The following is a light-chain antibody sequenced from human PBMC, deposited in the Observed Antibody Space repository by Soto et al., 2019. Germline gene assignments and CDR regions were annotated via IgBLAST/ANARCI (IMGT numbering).Light chain of an antibody. J-gene: IGKJ5*01. CDR2: DAF. Sequence: IVLTQSPATLSLSPGERATLSCRASQSVSSYLAWYQQKPGQPPRLVIYDAFNRATGIPARFSGSGSGTDFTLTISSLEPEDFAVYYCQQRSNWPITFGQGTRLEIK. V-gene: IGKV3-11*01. CDR1: QSVSSY. CDR3: QQRSNWPIT.